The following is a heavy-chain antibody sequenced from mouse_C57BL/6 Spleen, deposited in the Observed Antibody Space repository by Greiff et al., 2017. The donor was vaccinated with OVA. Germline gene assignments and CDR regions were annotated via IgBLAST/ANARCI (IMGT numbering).Heavy chain of an antibody. CDR2: IDPETGGT. CDR1: GYTFTDYE. Sequence: QVQLKESGAELVRPGASVTLSCKASGYTFTDYEMHWVKQTPVHGLEWIGAIDPETGGTAYNQKFKGKAILTADKSSSTAYMELRSLTSEDSAVYYCTLYDGYSAWFAYWGQGTLVTVSA. D-gene: IGHD2-3*01. V-gene: IGHV1-15*01. J-gene: IGHJ3*01. CDR3: TLYDGYSAWFAY.